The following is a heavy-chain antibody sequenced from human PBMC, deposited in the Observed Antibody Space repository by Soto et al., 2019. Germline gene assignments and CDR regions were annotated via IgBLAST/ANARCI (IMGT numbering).Heavy chain of an antibody. CDR3: ARGPMTTVTTWGDWYFDL. V-gene: IGHV3-33*01. CDR2: IWYDGTNK. Sequence: QVQLVESGGGVVQPGRSLRLSCATSGFIFSSDGMHWVRQGPGKGLEWVAVIWYDGTNKYYADSVNGRFTISRDDSKNTLYLQMNSLRAEDTAVYYCARGPMTTVTTWGDWYFDLWGRGTLVTVSS. CDR1: GFIFSSDG. J-gene: IGHJ2*01. D-gene: IGHD4-17*01.